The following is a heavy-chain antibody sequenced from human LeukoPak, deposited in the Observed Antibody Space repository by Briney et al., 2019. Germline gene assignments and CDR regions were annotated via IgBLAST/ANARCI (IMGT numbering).Heavy chain of an antibody. V-gene: IGHV3-23*01. J-gene: IGHJ4*02. Sequence: GGSLRLSCAASGFTFSSYAMSWVRQAPGKGLEWVSAITSSGGDTYYSDSVKGRFTISRDNSKNTLYLQMSSLRDEDTAVYYCAKGSSSSRPYYFDYWGQGTLVIVSS. CDR3: AKGSSSSRPYYFDY. CDR1: GFTFSSYA. D-gene: IGHD6-6*01. CDR2: ITSSGGDT.